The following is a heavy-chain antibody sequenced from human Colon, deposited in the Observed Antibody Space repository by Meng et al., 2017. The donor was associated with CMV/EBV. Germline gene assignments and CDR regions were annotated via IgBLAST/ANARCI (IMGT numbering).Heavy chain of an antibody. J-gene: IGHJ6*02. V-gene: IGHV3-21*01. CDR2: ISSSSSYI. D-gene: IGHD4-11*01. CDR3: AREITTAVPHTYYYYYYGMDV. CDR1: GFTFSSYS. Sequence: GESLKISCAASGFTFSSYSMNWVRQAPGKGLEWVSSISSSSSYIYYADSVKGRFTISRDNAKNSLYLQMNSLRAEDTAVYYCAREITTAVPHTYYYYYYGMDVWGQGTTVTVSS.